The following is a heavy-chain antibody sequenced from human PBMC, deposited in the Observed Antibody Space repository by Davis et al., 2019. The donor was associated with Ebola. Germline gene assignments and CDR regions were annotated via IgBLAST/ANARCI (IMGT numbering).Heavy chain of an antibody. Sequence: SETLSLICAVYCASISSYYWSWIRQPPGKGLDWIGYISYSGNTNYSPSLKSRVTISLDTSKNQFSLKLSSLTAADTAVYYCARGGNSPHFYYYGMDVWGQGTTVTVSS. V-gene: IGHV4-59*01. D-gene: IGHD4-23*01. J-gene: IGHJ6*02. CDR1: CASISSYY. CDR2: ISYSGNT. CDR3: ARGGNSPHFYYYGMDV.